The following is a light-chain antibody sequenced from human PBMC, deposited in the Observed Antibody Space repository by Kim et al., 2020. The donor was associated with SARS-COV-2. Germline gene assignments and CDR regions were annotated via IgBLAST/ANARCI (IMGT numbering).Light chain of an antibody. Sequence: ATLNCKSSQTVLYNSNNKHYLAWYQQKPVQAPKLHIYWASIRESGVSDRFSGSGSEADFTLAIISLRAEDVAVYYCQQYYSTPPSFGQGTKLEI. J-gene: IGKJ2*03. V-gene: IGKV4-1*01. CDR3: QQYYSTPPS. CDR1: QTVLYNSNNKHY. CDR2: WAS.